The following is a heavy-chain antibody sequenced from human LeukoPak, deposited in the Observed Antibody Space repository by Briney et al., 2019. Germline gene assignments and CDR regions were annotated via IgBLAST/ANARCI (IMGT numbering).Heavy chain of an antibody. CDR2: ISSNGGST. CDR3: ARDPTGYSSGGY. Sequence: PGGSLRLSCAASGFTFSSYAMHRVRQAPGKGLEYVSAISSNGGSTYYANSVRGRFTISRDNSKNTLYLQMGSLRAEDMAVYYCARDPTGYSSGGYWGQGTLVTVSS. V-gene: IGHV3-64*01. D-gene: IGHD6-19*01. CDR1: GFTFSSYA. J-gene: IGHJ4*02.